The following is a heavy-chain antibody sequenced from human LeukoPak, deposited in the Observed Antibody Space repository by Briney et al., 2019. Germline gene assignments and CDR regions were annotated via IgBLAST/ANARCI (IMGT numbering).Heavy chain of an antibody. CDR3: ARDRSRGGFDY. J-gene: IGHJ4*02. CDR2: ISYDGNTK. D-gene: IGHD3-10*01. CDR1: AFTFSSYA. Sequence: PGGSLRLSCAASAFTFSSYAMHWVRQAPGKGLEWVAIISYDGNTKYYADSVKGRFTISRDNSKNTLYLRMNSLRSEDTAVYYCARDRSRGGFDYWGQGTLVTVSS. V-gene: IGHV3-30-3*01.